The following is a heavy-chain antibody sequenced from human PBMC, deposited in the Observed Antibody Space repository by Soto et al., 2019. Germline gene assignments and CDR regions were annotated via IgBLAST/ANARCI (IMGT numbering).Heavy chain of an antibody. D-gene: IGHD6-13*01. Sequence: PAGSLRLSCAASGFTFDDYAMHWVRQAPGKGLAWVSGISWNSGTIVYADSVKGRFTISRDNAKNSLYLQMNSLRGEDTALYYCAKDMRGGSSSSRYYYGLDVWGQGTTVTVSS. V-gene: IGHV3-9*01. J-gene: IGHJ6*02. CDR1: GFTFDDYA. CDR3: AKDMRGGSSSSRYYYGLDV. CDR2: ISWNSGTI.